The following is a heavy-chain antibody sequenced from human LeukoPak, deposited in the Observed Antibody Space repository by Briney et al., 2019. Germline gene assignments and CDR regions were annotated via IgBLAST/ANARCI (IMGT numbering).Heavy chain of an antibody. CDR3: ARDSKTGRGYFDY. CDR2: IYTSGST. CDR1: GGSFSGYY. D-gene: IGHD3-22*01. J-gene: IGHJ4*02. Sequence: SETLSLTCAVYGGSFSGYYWSWIRQPPGKGLEWIGRIYTSGSTNYNPSLKSRVTMSVDTSKNQFSLKLSSVTAADTAVYYCARDSKTGRGYFDYWGQGTLVTVSS. V-gene: IGHV4-59*10.